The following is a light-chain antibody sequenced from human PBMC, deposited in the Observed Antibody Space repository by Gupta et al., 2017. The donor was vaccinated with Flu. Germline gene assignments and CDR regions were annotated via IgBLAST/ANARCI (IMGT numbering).Light chain of an antibody. J-gene: IGLJ2*01. CDR1: ALPKKY. CDR2: KDS. V-gene: IGLV3-16*01. CDR3: LSADSSGNVV. Sequence: SYELTQPPSVSVSLGQMARITCSGEALPKKYAYWYQQKPGQFPVLVIDKDSERPSGIPERFSGSSSGTIVTLTISGVQAEDEADYYCLSADSSGNVVVGGGTKLTVL.